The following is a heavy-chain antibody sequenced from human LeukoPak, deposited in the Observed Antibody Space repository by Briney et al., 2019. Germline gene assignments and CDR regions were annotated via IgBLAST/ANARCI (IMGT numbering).Heavy chain of an antibody. Sequence: GRSLRLSCAASGFTFSSYAMHWVRQAPGRGLEYVSAISSNGGSTYYANSVKGRFTISRDNSKNTLYLQMGSLRAEDMAVYYCARDSGYCGGDCYSTYDAFDIWGQGTMVTVSS. J-gene: IGHJ3*02. D-gene: IGHD2-21*02. CDR3: ARDSGYCGGDCYSTYDAFDI. CDR1: GFTFSSYA. CDR2: ISSNGGST. V-gene: IGHV3-64*01.